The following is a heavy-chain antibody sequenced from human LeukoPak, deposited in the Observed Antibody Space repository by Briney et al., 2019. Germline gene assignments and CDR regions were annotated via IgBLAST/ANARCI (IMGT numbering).Heavy chain of an antibody. CDR2: ISSSGSTI. Sequence: GGSLRLSCAASGFTFSSYEMNWVRQAPGKGLEWVSYISSSGSTIYYADSVKGRFTISRDNAKNSLYLQMNSLGAEDTAVYYCARDGKYYYGSGDGDLFDYWGQGTLVTVSS. J-gene: IGHJ4*02. CDR3: ARDGKYYYGSGDGDLFDY. CDR1: GFTFSSYE. V-gene: IGHV3-48*03. D-gene: IGHD3-10*01.